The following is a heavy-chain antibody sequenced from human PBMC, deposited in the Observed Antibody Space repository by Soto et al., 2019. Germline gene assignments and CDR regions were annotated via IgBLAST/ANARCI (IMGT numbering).Heavy chain of an antibody. Sequence: EVQLVESGGGLVQPGGPLRLSCVASGFTVTDIYMNWVRQAPGKGLEWVSVIYKDFTDYADFVRGRFSVSTDTSKNALYLQLDNLRAEDTAVYYCAREPRYCSGGSCSIMGDAFDIWGQGAMVTVSS. CDR3: AREPRYCSGGSCSIMGDAFDI. V-gene: IGHV3-66*01. D-gene: IGHD2-15*01. CDR2: IYKDFT. J-gene: IGHJ3*02. CDR1: GFTVTDIY.